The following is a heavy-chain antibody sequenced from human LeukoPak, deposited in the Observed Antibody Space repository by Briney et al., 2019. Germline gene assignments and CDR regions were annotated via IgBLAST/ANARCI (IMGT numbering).Heavy chain of an antibody. J-gene: IGHJ5*02. D-gene: IGHD6-6*01. V-gene: IGHV1-69*13. CDR1: GGTFSSYA. Sequence: GASVKVSCKASGGTFSSYAISWVRLAPGQGLEWMGGIIPIFGTANYAQKFQGRVTITADESTSTAYMELSSLRSEDTAVYYCARVGEYSSFSWFDPWGQGTLVTVSS. CDR2: IIPIFGTA. CDR3: ARVGEYSSFSWFDP.